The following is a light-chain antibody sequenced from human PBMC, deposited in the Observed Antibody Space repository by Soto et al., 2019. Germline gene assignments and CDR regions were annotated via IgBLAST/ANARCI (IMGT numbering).Light chain of an antibody. CDR1: SCDVGGYNY. Sequence: QSVLTQPRSVSGCPGQSVTISCTGTSCDVGGYNYVSWYQLHPGKAPKLMIYDVTKRPSGVPDRFSGSKSGNTASLTISGLQAEDEADYYCCSYAGSSYVFGTGTKVPVL. CDR2: DVT. CDR3: CSYAGSSYV. J-gene: IGLJ1*01. V-gene: IGLV2-11*01.